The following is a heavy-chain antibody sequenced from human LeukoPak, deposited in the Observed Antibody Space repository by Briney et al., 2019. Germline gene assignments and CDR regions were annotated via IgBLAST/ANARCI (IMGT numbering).Heavy chain of an antibody. Sequence: SGGPVTLSCAASAFPFSDYSMNWVRQAPGKGVEGISYIDTSSSTMYYADSVMGRFTISRDNAKESLYLQMNSLRDEDTAAYYCAKEPYCSSTSCIGEYFQRWGQGTLVTVSS. CDR1: AFPFSDYS. CDR2: IDTSSSTM. J-gene: IGHJ1*01. CDR3: AKEPYCSSTSCIGEYFQR. D-gene: IGHD2-2*01. V-gene: IGHV3-48*02.